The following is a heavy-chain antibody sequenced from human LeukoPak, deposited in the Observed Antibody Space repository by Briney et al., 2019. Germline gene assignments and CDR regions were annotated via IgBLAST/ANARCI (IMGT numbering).Heavy chain of an antibody. J-gene: IGHJ4*02. CDR2: IKNKTNGGTT. CDR1: GFTFSSAW. CDR3: ARGFCSSTHCYQGPFDF. V-gene: IGHV3-15*01. Sequence: GGSLRLSCAASGFTFSSAWMTWVRQAPGEGLEWVGHIKNKTNGGTTDYAAPVKGRFIISRDDSKNTLYLQMNSLRTEDTAVYYCARGFCSSTHCYQGPFDFWGQGTLVTVSS. D-gene: IGHD2-2*01.